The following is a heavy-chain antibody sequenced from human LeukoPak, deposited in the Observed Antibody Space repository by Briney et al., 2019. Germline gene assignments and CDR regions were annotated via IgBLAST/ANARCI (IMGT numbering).Heavy chain of an antibody. CDR2: INHSGST. D-gene: IGHD2-15*01. Sequence: NASETLSLTCAVYGGSFSGYYWSWLRQPPGKGLEWIGEINHSGSTNYNPSLKSRVTISVDTSKNQFSLKLRSVTAADTAVYYCARVTGYVIEDNFDYWGQGTLVTVSS. CDR1: GGSFSGYY. CDR3: ARVTGYVIEDNFDY. J-gene: IGHJ4*02. V-gene: IGHV4-34*01.